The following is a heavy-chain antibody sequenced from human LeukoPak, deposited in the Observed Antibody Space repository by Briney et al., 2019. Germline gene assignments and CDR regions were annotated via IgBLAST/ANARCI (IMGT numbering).Heavy chain of an antibody. CDR3: AKAPVTSCRGAFCYPFDY. V-gene: IGHV3-23*01. CDR1: GLSLNSYA. D-gene: IGHD2-21*01. Sequence: GGSLRLSCTASGLSLNSYAMGWVRQVPGKGLEWVSASSSSDDGKWYAESVRGRFTISRDTSKNTVYLQMNSLRVEDAGVYYCAKAPVTSCRGAFCYPFDYWGHGTLVTVSS. J-gene: IGHJ4*01. CDR2: SSSSDDGK.